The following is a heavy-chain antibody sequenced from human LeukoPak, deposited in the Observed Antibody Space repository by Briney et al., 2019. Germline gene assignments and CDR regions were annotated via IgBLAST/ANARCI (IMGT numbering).Heavy chain of an antibody. D-gene: IGHD6-19*01. Sequence: SETLSLTCAVYGGSFSGYYWSWIRQPPGKGLEWIGEINHSGSTNYNPSLKSRVTISVDTSKNQFSLRLSSVTAADTAVYYCARWGSGWYYFDYWGQGTLVTVSS. CDR1: GGSFSGYY. CDR2: INHSGST. CDR3: ARWGSGWYYFDY. V-gene: IGHV4-34*01. J-gene: IGHJ4*02.